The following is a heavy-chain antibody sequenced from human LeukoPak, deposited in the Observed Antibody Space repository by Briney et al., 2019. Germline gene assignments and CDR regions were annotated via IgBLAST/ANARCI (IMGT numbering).Heavy chain of an antibody. CDR3: ARDFLSPVVVAAVLDY. J-gene: IGHJ4*02. Sequence: ASLKVSCKASGDTFTGYYMHWVRQAPGQGLEWMGWVNPNSGGTNYAQKFQGRVTMTRDTSISTAYMELSRLRSDDTAVYYCARDFLSPVVVAAVLDYWGQGTLVTVSS. D-gene: IGHD2-15*01. CDR1: GDTFTGYY. CDR2: VNPNSGGT. V-gene: IGHV1-2*02.